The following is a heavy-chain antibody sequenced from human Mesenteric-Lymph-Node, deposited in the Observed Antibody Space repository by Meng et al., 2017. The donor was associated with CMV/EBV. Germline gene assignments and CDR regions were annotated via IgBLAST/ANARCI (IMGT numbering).Heavy chain of an antibody. CDR3: ARVTQYNHDSSGSMEF. Sequence: SQTLSLTCAVYGGSFSGYYWSWIRQPPGKGLEWIGEINHSGSTNYNPSLKSRVTISVDTSKNQFSLKLSSVTAADTAVYYCARVTQYNHDSSGSMEFWGQGALVTVSS. D-gene: IGHD3-22*01. J-gene: IGHJ4*02. CDR2: INHSGST. CDR1: GGSFSGYY. V-gene: IGHV4-34*01.